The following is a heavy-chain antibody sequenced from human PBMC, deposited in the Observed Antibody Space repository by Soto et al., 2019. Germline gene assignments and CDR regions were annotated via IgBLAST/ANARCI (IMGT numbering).Heavy chain of an antibody. J-gene: IGHJ1*01. CDR2: IYYSGST. V-gene: IGHV4-59*08. Sequence: KPSETLSLTCTVSGGSISSYYWSWMRQPPGKGLEWIGYIYYSGSTNYNPSLKSRVTISVDTSKNQFSLKLRSVTAADTAVYYCARHLADSSGYALYFQHWGQGTLVTVSS. CDR1: GGSISSYY. CDR3: ARHLADSSGYALYFQH. D-gene: IGHD3-22*01.